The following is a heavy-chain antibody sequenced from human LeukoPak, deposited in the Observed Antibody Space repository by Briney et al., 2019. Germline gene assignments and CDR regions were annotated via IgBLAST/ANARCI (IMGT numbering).Heavy chain of an antibody. CDR2: IVSQIDGGTT. J-gene: IGHJ6*02. D-gene: IGHD1-7*01. CDR1: GFTFNYAW. CDR3: TTDEDWNYARKDV. Sequence: PGGSLRLSCAASGFTFNYAWMSWVRQVPGKGLEWVGQIVSQIDGGTTDYAAPVKGRFTISRDDSESMLYLQMNSLKIEDTAVYYCTTDEDWNYARKDVWGQGATVIVSS. V-gene: IGHV3-15*04.